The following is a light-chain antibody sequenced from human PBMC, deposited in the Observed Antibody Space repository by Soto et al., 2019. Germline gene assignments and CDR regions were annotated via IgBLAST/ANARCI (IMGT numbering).Light chain of an antibody. CDR3: QQFINWPPT. V-gene: IGKV3-11*01. CDR1: QSISSQ. J-gene: IGKJ2*01. Sequence: EIVLTQSPATLSLSPGERATLSCRASQSISSQLAWYQQKPGQPPRLLIYTASNRANGIPARFSGSGSGTDFTLTISSLEPEDFAVYYCQQFINWPPTFGQGTKLEIK. CDR2: TAS.